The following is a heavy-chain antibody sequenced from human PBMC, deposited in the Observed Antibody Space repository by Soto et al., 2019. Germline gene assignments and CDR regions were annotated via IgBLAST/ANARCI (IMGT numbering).Heavy chain of an antibody. J-gene: IGHJ4*02. CDR3: VKDRSDTWSFDY. CDR1: GFTFSSCA. V-gene: IGHV3-30*18. D-gene: IGHD2-8*02. Sequence: QVQLVESGGGVVQPGRSLRLSCVASGFTFSSCAMHWVRQVPGKGLEWLAVVTHDGTLYPYADSVKGRFSISRDNTRKTLYIQMNGLRPEDKAVYYCVKDRSDTWSFDYWGQGTLVTVSS. CDR2: VTHDGTL.